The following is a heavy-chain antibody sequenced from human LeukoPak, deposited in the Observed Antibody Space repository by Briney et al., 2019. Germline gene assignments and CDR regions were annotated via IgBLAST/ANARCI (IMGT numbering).Heavy chain of an antibody. V-gene: IGHV4-39*02. CDR2: IYYSGGT. CDR1: GGSISSSYY. J-gene: IGHJ4*02. Sequence: PSETLSLTCTVSGGSISSSYYWSWIRQPPGKGLEWIGSIYYSGGTYYNPSLKSRVTISVDTSKNQFSLKLSSVTAADTAVYYCTREGPEYSFSDYWGQGTLVTVSS. D-gene: IGHD5-18*01. CDR3: TREGPEYSFSDY.